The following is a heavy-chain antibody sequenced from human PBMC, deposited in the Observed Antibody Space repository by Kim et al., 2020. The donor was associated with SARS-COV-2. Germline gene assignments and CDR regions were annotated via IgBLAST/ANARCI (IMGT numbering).Heavy chain of an antibody. CDR3: AIITISRSYYYGMDV. J-gene: IGHJ6*02. Sequence: ASVKVSCKASGYTFTSYAMNWVRQAPGQGLEWMGWINTNTGNPTYAQGFTGWFVFSLDTSVSTAYLQISSLKAEDTAVYYCAIITISRSYYYGMDVWGQGTTVTVSS. V-gene: IGHV7-4-1*02. CDR1: GYTFTSYA. D-gene: IGHD3-9*01. CDR2: INTNTGNP.